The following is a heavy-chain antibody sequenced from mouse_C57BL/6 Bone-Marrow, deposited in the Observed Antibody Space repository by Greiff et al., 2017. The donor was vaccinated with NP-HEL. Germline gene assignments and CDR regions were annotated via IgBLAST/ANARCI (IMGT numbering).Heavy chain of an antibody. CDR3: ARWGITTAFDY. D-gene: IGHD1-1*01. CDR2: IYPGGGYT. V-gene: IGHV1-63*01. Sequence: VKLVESGAELVRPGTSVKMSCKASGYTFTNYWIGWAKQRPGHGLEWIGDIYPGGGYTNYNEKFKGKATLTADKSSCTAYMQFSSLTSEDSAIYYCARWGITTAFDYWGQGTTLTVSS. J-gene: IGHJ2*01. CDR1: GYTFTNYW.